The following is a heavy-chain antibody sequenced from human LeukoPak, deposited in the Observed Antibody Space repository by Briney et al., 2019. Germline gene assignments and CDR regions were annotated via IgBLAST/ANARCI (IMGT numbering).Heavy chain of an antibody. V-gene: IGHV3-30-3*01. CDR1: GFTFSSYA. J-gene: IGHJ4*02. CDR2: ISYDGNNK. Sequence: GRSLRLSCAAAGFTFSSYAMRWVRQAPGKGLEWVTVISYDGNNKYYAESGKGRFTISRDNPKNTLYLQMNSLRAEDTAVYYCAREKDTAAAPLDYWGQGTLVTVSS. CDR3: AREKDTAAAPLDY. D-gene: IGHD6-13*01.